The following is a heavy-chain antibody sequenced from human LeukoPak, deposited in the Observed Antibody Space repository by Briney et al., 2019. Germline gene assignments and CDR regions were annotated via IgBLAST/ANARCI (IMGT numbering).Heavy chain of an antibody. V-gene: IGHV5-51*01. J-gene: IGHJ4*02. CDR1: GYSFTSYW. D-gene: IGHD5-24*01. Sequence: GESLKISCKGSGYSFTSYWIGWVRPMPGKGLEWMGIIYPDDSDTRYSPSFQGQVTISADKSISTAYLQWSSLKASDTAMYYCARHWRGDGYNRPKIREQYYFDYWGQGTLVTVSS. CDR3: ARHWRGDGYNRPKIREQYYFDY. CDR2: IYPDDSDT.